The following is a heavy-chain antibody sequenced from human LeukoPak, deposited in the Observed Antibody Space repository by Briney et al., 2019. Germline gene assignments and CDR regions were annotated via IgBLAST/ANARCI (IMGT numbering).Heavy chain of an antibody. D-gene: IGHD1-26*01. J-gene: IGHJ4*02. CDR2: ISDSGAST. V-gene: IGHV3-23*01. CDR3: AKKTLGTTFDY. CDR1: GFTFSSYA. Sequence: PGGSLRLSCAASGFTFSSYAMSWVRQAPGKGLEWVSAISDSGASTYYADSVKGRFTISRDNSKSTLYLQMNSLRAEDTAVYYCAKKTLGTTFDYWGQGTLVTVSS.